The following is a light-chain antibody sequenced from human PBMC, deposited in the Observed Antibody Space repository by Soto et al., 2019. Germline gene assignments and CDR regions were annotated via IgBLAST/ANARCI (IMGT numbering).Light chain of an antibody. CDR3: QEYKDWVWT. CDR1: QTVERW. Sequence: EIQMTXXPSTLPASXGDXVXXXCRASQTVERWLAWYQQKPGKAPKLLISDVSILERGVPSRFSGSGSATEFTLTISGLQSDDFATYYCQEYKDWVWTFGQGTKV. CDR2: DVS. V-gene: IGKV1-5*01. J-gene: IGKJ1*01.